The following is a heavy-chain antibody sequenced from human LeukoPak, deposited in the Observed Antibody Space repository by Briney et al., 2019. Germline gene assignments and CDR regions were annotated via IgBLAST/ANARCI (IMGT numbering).Heavy chain of an antibody. Sequence: PGGSLRLSCAASGFTFSSYSMNWVREAPGKGLEWVSYISSSSSTIYYADSVKGRFTISRDNAKNSLYLQMNSLRAEDTAVYYCARDWGEYQLLYYFDYWGQGTLVTVSS. V-gene: IGHV3-48*01. D-gene: IGHD2-2*01. CDR1: GFTFSSYS. J-gene: IGHJ4*02. CDR3: ARDWGEYQLLYYFDY. CDR2: ISSSSSTI.